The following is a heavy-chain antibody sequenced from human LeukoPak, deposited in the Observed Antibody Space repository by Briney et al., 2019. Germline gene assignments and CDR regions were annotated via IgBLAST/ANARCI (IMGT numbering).Heavy chain of an antibody. J-gene: IGHJ6*02. D-gene: IGHD6-19*01. V-gene: IGHV4-39*07. CDR3: ARDPTRSGWYIYYYYYGMDV. Sequence: NPSETLSLTCTVSGGSISSSSYYWGWIRQPPGKGLEWIGSIYYSGSTYYNPSLKSRVTISVDTSKNQFSLKLSSVTAADTAVYYCARDPTRSGWYIYYYYYGMDVWGQGTTVTVSS. CDR1: GGSISSSSYY. CDR2: IYYSGST.